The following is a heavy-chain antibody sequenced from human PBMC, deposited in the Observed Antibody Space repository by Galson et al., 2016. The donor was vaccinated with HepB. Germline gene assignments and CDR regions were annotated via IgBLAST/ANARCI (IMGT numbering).Heavy chain of an antibody. Sequence: SLRLSCAASGFTFSTYSMNWVRQRPGKALEWLSHLSSRFGTIFYAASVKGRFTSSRDNGKNSVFLQLNGLRDDDTALYYCARGLEQPVGHFDVWGQGTLVTVSS. CDR2: LSSRFGTI. D-gene: IGHD1/OR15-1a*01. CDR1: GFTFSTYS. V-gene: IGHV3-48*02. CDR3: ARGLEQPVGHFDV. J-gene: IGHJ4*02.